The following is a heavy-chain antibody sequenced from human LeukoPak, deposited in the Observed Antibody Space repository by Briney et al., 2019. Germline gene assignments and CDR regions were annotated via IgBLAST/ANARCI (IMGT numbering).Heavy chain of an antibody. Sequence: PGGSLRLSCAASGFTFSSYAMSWVRQAPGKGLEWVSAISGSGDSTYYGDSVKGRFTISRDNSKNTLYLQMNSLRAEDTAVYYCARNRGWLQFDYWGQGTLVTVSS. CDR2: ISGSGDST. D-gene: IGHD5-24*01. CDR3: ARNRGWLQFDY. CDR1: GFTFSSYA. J-gene: IGHJ4*02. V-gene: IGHV3-23*01.